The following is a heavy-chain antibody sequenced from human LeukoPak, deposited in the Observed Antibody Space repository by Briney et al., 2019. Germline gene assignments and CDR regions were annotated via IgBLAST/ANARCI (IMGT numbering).Heavy chain of an antibody. D-gene: IGHD1-7*01. CDR2: ISYDGNKK. J-gene: IGHJ4*02. CDR3: ARWKSLKGTFDY. Sequence: SGGSLRLSCVASGFTFSNYAMNWVRQAPGKGLEWVAVISYDGNKKYYGDSVKGRFTISRDNSNNRLYLQMNSLRAEGTAVYYCARWKSLKGTFDYWGQGTLVTVSS. CDR1: GFTFSNYA. V-gene: IGHV3-30*04.